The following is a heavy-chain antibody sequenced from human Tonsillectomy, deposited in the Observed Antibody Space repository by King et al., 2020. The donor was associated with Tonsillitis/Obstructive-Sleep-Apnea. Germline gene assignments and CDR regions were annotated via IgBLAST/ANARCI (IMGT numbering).Heavy chain of an antibody. CDR1: GFTFTNYA. J-gene: IGHJ4*02. D-gene: IGHD6-19*01. CDR2: ISGSGSNT. CDR3: AKDGGGWYSSGWYYFDY. V-gene: IGHV3-23*04. Sequence: VQLVESGGGLVQPGGSLRLSCAASGFTFTNYAMNLVRQAPGKGLEWVSAISGSGSNTYYADSLKGRFTISRDNSKKTLFLQMNSLRAADKAVYYFAKDGGGWYSSGWYYFDYWGQGTLVTVSS.